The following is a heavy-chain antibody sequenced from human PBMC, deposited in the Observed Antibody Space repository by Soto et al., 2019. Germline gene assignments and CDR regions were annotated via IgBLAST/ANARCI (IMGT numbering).Heavy chain of an antibody. CDR3: AREGVPAASFEY. CDR1: GFNVKNNY. CDR2: IYSGGNT. Sequence: GGSLRLSCAASGFNVKNNYMSWVRQAPGKGLEWVSVIYSGGNTYYTDSVKGRFSISRDNSKNMLYLQMDSLRGDDTAVYYCAREGVPAASFEYWGQGALVTVSS. D-gene: IGHD2-2*01. J-gene: IGHJ4*02. V-gene: IGHV3-53*01.